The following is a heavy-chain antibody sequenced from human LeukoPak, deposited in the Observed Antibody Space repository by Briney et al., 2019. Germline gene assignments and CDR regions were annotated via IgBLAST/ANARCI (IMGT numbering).Heavy chain of an antibody. D-gene: IGHD1-26*01. CDR1: GGTFSSYA. CDR2: IIPIFGTA. Sequence: GASVKVSCKASGGTFSSYAISWVRQAPGQGLEWMGGIIPIFGTANYAQKFQGRVTITTDESTSTAYVELSSLRSEDTAVYYCAREISGGAVAIGYWGQGTLVTVSS. J-gene: IGHJ4*02. CDR3: AREISGGAVAIGY. V-gene: IGHV1-69*05.